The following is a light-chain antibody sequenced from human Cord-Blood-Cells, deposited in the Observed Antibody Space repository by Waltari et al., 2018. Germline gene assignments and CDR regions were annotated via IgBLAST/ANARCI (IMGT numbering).Light chain of an antibody. V-gene: IGLV2-14*03. CDR2: DVS. CDR1: SSDVGGYNY. Sequence: QSALTQPASVSGSPGQSITIPCTRTSSDVGGYNYVPWYQQHPGKAPKLMIYDVSNRPSGVSNRFSGSKSGNTASLTISGLQAEDEADYYCSSYTSSSTLVFGGGTKLTVL. CDR3: SSYTSSSTLV. J-gene: IGLJ3*02.